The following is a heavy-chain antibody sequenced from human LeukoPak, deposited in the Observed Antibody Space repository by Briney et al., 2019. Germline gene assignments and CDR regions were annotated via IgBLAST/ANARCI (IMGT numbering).Heavy chain of an antibody. CDR3: ASPGGVL. CDR2: INHSGST. D-gene: IGHD3-10*01. Sequence: SETLSLTCAVYGGSFRGYYWSWIRQPPGKGLEWIGEINHSGSTNYNPSLKSRVTISVDTSKNQFSLKLSSVTAADTAVYYCASPGGVLWGQGTLVTVSS. J-gene: IGHJ4*02. CDR1: GGSFRGYY. V-gene: IGHV4-34*01.